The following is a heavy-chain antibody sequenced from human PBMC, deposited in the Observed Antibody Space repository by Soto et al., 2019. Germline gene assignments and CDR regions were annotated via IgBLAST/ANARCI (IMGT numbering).Heavy chain of an antibody. J-gene: IGHJ6*02. V-gene: IGHV3-30*03. D-gene: IGHD4-17*01. CDR3: ARDSYGDPAIYGMDV. CDR1: GFTFSNYG. CDR2: ISYDGSNK. Sequence: GGSLRLSCAASGFTFSNYGMHWVRQAPGKGLEWVAVISYDGSNKYYADSVKGRFTISRDNSKNTLYLQMNNLSAEDTAIYYCARDSYGDPAIYGMDVWGQGTTVTVSS.